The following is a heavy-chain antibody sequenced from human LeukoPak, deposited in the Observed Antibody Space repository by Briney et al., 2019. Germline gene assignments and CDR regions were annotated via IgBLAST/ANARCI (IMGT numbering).Heavy chain of an antibody. J-gene: IGHJ4*02. Sequence: PSETLSLTCTVSGGSISSGDYYWSWIRQPPGKGLEWIGYIYYSGSTYYNPSLKSRVTISVDTSKNQFSLKLSSVTAADTAVYYCARGFIWSTREEMEGFDYWGQGTLVTVSS. CDR1: GGSISSGDYY. CDR2: IYYSGST. CDR3: ARGFIWSTREEMEGFDY. D-gene: IGHD2-2*01. V-gene: IGHV4-30-4*08.